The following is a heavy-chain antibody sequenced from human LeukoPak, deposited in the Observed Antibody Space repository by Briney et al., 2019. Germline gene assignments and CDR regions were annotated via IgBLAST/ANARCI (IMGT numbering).Heavy chain of an antibody. CDR2: INPSGGST. V-gene: IGHV1-46*01. Sequence: ASVKVSCKASGYTFTSYYMHWVRQAPGQGLEGMGIINPSGGSTSYAQKFQGRVTMTRDTSISTAYMKLSRLRSDDTAVYYCARDYYDSSGYYYNYYYYYMDVWGKGTTVTVSS. J-gene: IGHJ6*03. CDR3: ARDYYDSSGYYYNYYYYYMDV. D-gene: IGHD3-22*01. CDR1: GYTFTSYY.